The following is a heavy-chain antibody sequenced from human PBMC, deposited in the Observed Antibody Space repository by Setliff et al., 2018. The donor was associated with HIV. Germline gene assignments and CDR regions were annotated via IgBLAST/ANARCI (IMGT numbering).Heavy chain of an antibody. CDR3: ASTYYNFWSGYQGIDY. Sequence: SETLSLTCTVPGGSVSSNSSYWGWIRQPPGKGLEWIGNVCYSRSSYYNPSLKSRVTISVDTSKNQFSLKLSSVTAADTAVYYCASTYYNFWSGYQGIDYWGQGTLVTVSS. D-gene: IGHD3-3*01. J-gene: IGHJ4*02. V-gene: IGHV4-39*01. CDR1: GGSVSSNSSY. CDR2: VCYSRSS.